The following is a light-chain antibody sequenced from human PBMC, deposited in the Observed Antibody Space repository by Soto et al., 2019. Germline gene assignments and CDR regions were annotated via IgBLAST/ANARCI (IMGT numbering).Light chain of an antibody. CDR2: AAS. CDR1: QSISNN. V-gene: IGKV1-39*01. J-gene: IGKJ3*01. Sequence: DLKMTQSPSSLSASVGDRVTITCRASQSISNNLNWFQQRPGKAPKFLIYAASTLQSGVPSRFSGSGSGTDFTLTISSLQPEDFGNYYCQQTYRIPFTFGPGTKVDIK. CDR3: QQTYRIPFT.